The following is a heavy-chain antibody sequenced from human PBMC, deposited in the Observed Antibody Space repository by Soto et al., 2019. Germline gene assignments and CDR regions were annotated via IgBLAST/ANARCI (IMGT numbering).Heavy chain of an antibody. CDR2: IEHNGNH. V-gene: IGHV4-34*01. CDR3: ARYFRYFPY. J-gene: IGHJ4*02. CDR1: GGTFSGYF. D-gene: IGHD3-10*01. Sequence: SETLSLTCAACGGTFSGYFWTWVRQPPGKGPEGIGEIEHNGNHNINPSRKSRVTRSVAAAKNRISLTLPSVTAADTAVYYCARYFRYFPYWGQGALVTVSS.